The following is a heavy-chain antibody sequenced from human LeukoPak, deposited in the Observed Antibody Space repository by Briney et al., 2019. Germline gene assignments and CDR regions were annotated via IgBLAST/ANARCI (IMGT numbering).Heavy chain of an antibody. V-gene: IGHV4-34*01. CDR3: GRVGGRSKAAKGDAFDI. J-gene: IGHJ3*02. D-gene: IGHD6-6*01. CDR2: INHSGST. Sequence: SETLSLTCAVYGGSFSGYYWSWIRQPPGKGLEWVGEINHSGSTNYNPSLKSRVTISVDTSKNQFSLKLSSVTAADTAVYYCGRVGGRSKAAKGDAFDIWGQGTMVVVSS. CDR1: GGSFSGYY.